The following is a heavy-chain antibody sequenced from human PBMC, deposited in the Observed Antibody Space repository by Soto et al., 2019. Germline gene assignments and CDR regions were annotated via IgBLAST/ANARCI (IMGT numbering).Heavy chain of an antibody. CDR3: VRDGTKTLRDWFDP. CDR1: GASISGFY. CDR2: IYATGTT. V-gene: IGHV4-4*07. Sequence: SETLSLTCTVSGASISGFYWSWIRKSAGKGLEWIGRIYATGTTDYNPSLKSRVMMSVDTSKKQFSLKLRSVTAADTAVYYCVRDGTKTLRDWFDPSGQGISVTVSS. D-gene: IGHD1-1*01. J-gene: IGHJ5*02.